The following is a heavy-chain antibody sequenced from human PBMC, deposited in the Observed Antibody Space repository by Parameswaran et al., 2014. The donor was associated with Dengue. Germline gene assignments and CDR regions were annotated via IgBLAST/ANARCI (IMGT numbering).Heavy chain of an antibody. Sequence: VRQAPGKGLEWVSAISGSGGSTYYADSVKGRFTISRDNSKNTLYLQMNSLRAEDTAVYYCAKSAGYSSSWYWGQGTLVTVSS. CDR3: AKSAGYSSSWY. V-gene: IGHV3-23*01. J-gene: IGHJ4*02. CDR2: ISGSGGST. D-gene: IGHD6-13*01.